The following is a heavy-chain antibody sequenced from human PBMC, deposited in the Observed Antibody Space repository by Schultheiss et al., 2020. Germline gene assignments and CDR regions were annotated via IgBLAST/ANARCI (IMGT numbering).Heavy chain of an antibody. Sequence: SGPTLVKPTETLTLTCTVSGVSLSNARMGVSWIRQPPGKALEWLALIYWNDDKRYSPSLKSRLTITKDTSKNQVVLTMTNMDPVDTATYYCAHVSYYYDSSGYYHDFDYWGQGTLVTVSS. CDR1: GVSLSNARMG. V-gene: IGHV2-5*01. J-gene: IGHJ4*02. CDR2: IYWNDDK. CDR3: AHVSYYYDSSGYYHDFDY. D-gene: IGHD3-22*01.